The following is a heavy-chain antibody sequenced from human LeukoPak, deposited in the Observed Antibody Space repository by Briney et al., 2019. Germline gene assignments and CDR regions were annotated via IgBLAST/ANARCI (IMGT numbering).Heavy chain of an antibody. CDR3: AKEGTVTPIDY. V-gene: IGHV3-30*02. CDR1: GFTFSNYG. CDR2: IRYDESNK. J-gene: IGHJ4*02. D-gene: IGHD4-17*01. Sequence: PGGSLRLSSAASGFTFSNYGMHWVRQAPDKGLEWVAFIRYDESNKYSADSVKGRLTISRDISKNTLYLHMNSLRVEDTAVYYCAKEGTVTPIDYWGQGTLVTVSS.